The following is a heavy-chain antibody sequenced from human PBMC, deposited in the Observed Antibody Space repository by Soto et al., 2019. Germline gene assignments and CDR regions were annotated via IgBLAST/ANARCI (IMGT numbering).Heavy chain of an antibody. Sequence: DSVKGRFTISRDNSKNTLYLHMNSLRVEDTSVYYCARDPSYYESSGYYFYLDSWGQGPLDTVSS. D-gene: IGHD3-22*01. J-gene: IGHJ4*02. V-gene: IGHV3-30*01. CDR3: ARDPSYYESSGYYFYLDS.